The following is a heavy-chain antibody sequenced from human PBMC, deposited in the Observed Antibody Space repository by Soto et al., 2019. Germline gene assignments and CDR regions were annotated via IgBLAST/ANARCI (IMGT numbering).Heavy chain of an antibody. CDR1: GFTFSSYA. Sequence: PGGSLRLSCAASGFTFSSYAMSWVRQAPGKGLEWVSAISGSGGSTYYADSVKGRFTISRDNSKNTLYLQMNSLRAEDTALYYCAKDLDSSTWSRFFQHWGQGTLVTVSS. D-gene: IGHD6-13*01. CDR2: ISGSGGST. CDR3: AKDLDSSTWSRFFQH. V-gene: IGHV3-23*01. J-gene: IGHJ1*01.